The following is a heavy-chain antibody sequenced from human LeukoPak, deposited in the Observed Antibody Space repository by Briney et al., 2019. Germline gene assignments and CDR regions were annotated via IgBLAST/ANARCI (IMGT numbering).Heavy chain of an antibody. J-gene: IGHJ4*02. D-gene: IGHD5-12*01. Sequence: PSASVKVSCKASGGTFSSYAISWVRHAPGPGHERMGGIIPIFGTANYAQKFQGRVTITADESTSTAYMELSSLRSEDTAVYYCARSRVVATGEGPFDYWGQGTLVTVSS. CDR3: ARSRVVATGEGPFDY. CDR1: GGTFSSYA. CDR2: IIPIFGTA. V-gene: IGHV1-69*01.